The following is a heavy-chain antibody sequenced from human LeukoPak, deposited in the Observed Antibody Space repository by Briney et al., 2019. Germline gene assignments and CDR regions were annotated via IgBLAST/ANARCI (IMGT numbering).Heavy chain of an antibody. CDR3: ARSWGRSQYYFDY. CDR2: IYSGGST. CDR1: GFIFSNYG. J-gene: IGHJ4*02. D-gene: IGHD3-16*01. Sequence: GGSLRLSCAASGFIFSNYGMSWVRQAPGKGLEWVSVIYSGGSTYYADSVKGRFTISRDNSKNTLYLQMNSLRAEDTAVYYCARSWGRSQYYFDYWDQGTLVTVSS. V-gene: IGHV3-66*01.